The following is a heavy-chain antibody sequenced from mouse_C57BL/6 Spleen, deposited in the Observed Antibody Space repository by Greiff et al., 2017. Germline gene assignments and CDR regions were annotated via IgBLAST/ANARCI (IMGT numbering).Heavy chain of an antibody. V-gene: IGHV1-54*01. CDR3: ARSRDY. CDR1: GYAFTNYL. CDR2: INPGSGGP. Sequence: VQLQQPGAELVRPGTSVKVSCKASGYAFTNYLLQWVKQRPGQGLEWLGVINPGSGGPNYNEKLKGKATLTADKSSSTAYMQLSSLTSEDSAVYYCARSRDYWGQGTTLTVSS. J-gene: IGHJ2*01.